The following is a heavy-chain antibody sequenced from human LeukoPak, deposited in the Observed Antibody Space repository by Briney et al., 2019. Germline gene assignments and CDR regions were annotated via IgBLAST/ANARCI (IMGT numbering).Heavy chain of an antibody. Sequence: PSQTLSLTCTVSGGSISSGDYYWSWIRQPPGKGLEWIGYIYHTGSTYYNSSLESRITISLDTSKNQFSLKLSSVTAADTAVYYCARAYSGSYGTFDYWGQGTLVTVSS. CDR3: ARAYSGSYGTFDY. CDR1: GGSISSGDYY. J-gene: IGHJ4*02. CDR2: IYHTGST. V-gene: IGHV4-30-4*01. D-gene: IGHD1-26*01.